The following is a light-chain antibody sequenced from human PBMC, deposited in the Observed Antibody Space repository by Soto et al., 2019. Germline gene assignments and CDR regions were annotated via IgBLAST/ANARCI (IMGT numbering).Light chain of an antibody. CDR3: AAWDDSLNAWV. J-gene: IGLJ3*02. Sequence: QSVLTQPPSASGTPGQRVTISCSGSTAKIGSNTVDWYQQLQGTAPKLLIYTNNQRPSGGPARFSGSTSGTSASLAISGLQSEEEADYYCAAWDDSLNAWVFGGGTKLTVL. CDR1: TAKIGSNT. V-gene: IGLV1-44*01. CDR2: TNN.